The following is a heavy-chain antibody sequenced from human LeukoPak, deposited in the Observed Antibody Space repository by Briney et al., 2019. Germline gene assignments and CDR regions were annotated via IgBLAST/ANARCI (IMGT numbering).Heavy chain of an antibody. D-gene: IGHD3-10*01. J-gene: IGHJ6*03. Sequence: PSETLSLTCTVSGGSLSSYYWSWIRQPAGRGLEWIGRIYTSGSTNYNPSLKSRVTMSVDTSKNQFSLKLSSVTAADTAVYYCARDEYYYGSGSYLYYMDVWGKGTTVTISS. V-gene: IGHV4-4*07. CDR3: ARDEYYYGSGSYLYYMDV. CDR2: IYTSGST. CDR1: GGSLSSYY.